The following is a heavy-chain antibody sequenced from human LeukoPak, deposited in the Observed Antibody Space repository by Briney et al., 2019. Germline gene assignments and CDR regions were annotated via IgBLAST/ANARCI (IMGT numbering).Heavy chain of an antibody. CDR2: IYPGDSDT. V-gene: IGHV5-51*01. J-gene: IGHJ4*02. Sequence: GESLKISCKGSGYSFTSYWIGWVRQMPGKGLEWMGIIYPGDSDTRYSPSFRGQVTISADKSISTAYLQWSSLKASDTAMYYCARLSGSSSWYAPIDYWGQGTLVTVSS. D-gene: IGHD6-13*01. CDR3: ARLSGSSSWYAPIDY. CDR1: GYSFTSYW.